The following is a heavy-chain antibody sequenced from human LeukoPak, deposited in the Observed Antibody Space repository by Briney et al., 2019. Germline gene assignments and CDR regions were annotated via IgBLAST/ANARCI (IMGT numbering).Heavy chain of an antibody. D-gene: IGHD4-23*01. Sequence: GGSLRLACAASGFTFSSYAMSWVRQAPGKGLEWVSAISGSGGSTYYADSVKGRFTISRDNSKNTLYLQMNSLRAEDTAVYYCAKVSTVVTQGPFDYWGQGTLVTVSS. CDR2: ISGSGGST. J-gene: IGHJ4*02. CDR3: AKVSTVVTQGPFDY. CDR1: GFTFSSYA. V-gene: IGHV3-23*01.